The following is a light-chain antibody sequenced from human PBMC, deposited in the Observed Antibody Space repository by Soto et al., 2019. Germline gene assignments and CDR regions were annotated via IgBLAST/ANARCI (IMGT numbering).Light chain of an antibody. Sequence: EIVLTQSPGTLSLSPGDRATLSCRASETVSNKYFVWNLAWYQQKPGQAPRLLIFDASSRATGIPDRFNGSGCGTDFTLTISRLEPEDFAVYHCQQYGTSPPSFGQGTKVEI. CDR2: DAS. CDR3: QQYGTSPPS. J-gene: IGKJ1*01. V-gene: IGKV3-20*01. CDR1: ETVSNKY.